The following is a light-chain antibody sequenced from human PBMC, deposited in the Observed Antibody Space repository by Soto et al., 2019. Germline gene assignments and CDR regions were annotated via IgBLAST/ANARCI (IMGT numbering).Light chain of an antibody. J-gene: IGKJ4*01. CDR3: KQSKSFPLT. CDR1: QPINRW. Sequence: DIQMTQSPSPLSASVGDRVTITCRASQPINRWLAWYQQKPGKAPKLLIYAASSLHTGVPLRFSGSGSGTDFSLTISSLQPEDFATYYSKQSKSFPLTFGGGTKVDIK. CDR2: AAS. V-gene: IGKV1-12*01.